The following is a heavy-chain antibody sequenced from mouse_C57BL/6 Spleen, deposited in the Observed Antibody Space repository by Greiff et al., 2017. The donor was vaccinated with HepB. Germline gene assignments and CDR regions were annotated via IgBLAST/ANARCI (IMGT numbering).Heavy chain of an antibody. Sequence: QVQLQQPGAELVKPGASVKMSCKASGYTFTSYWITWVKQRPGQGLEWIGDIYPGSGSTNYNEKFKSKATLTVDTSSSTAYMQLSSLTSEDSAFYYCARSDGYYAMDYWGQGTSVTVSS. CDR2: IYPGSGST. V-gene: IGHV1-55*01. J-gene: IGHJ4*01. CDR1: GYTFTSYW. CDR3: ARSDGYYAMDY. D-gene: IGHD2-3*01.